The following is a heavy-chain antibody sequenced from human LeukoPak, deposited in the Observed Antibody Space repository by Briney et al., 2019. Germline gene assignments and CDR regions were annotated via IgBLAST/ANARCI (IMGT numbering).Heavy chain of an antibody. J-gene: IGHJ3*02. CDR2: ISHSGST. V-gene: IGHV4-38-2*02. D-gene: IGHD3-22*01. Sequence: PSETLSLTCTVSGYSISSGYYWGWIRQPPGKGLEWIGSISHSGSTYYNPSLKSRVTISLDTSKNQFSLKLSSVTAADTAVYYCARPSTYYYDSSGHGAFDIWGQGTMVTVSS. CDR3: ARPSTYYYDSSGHGAFDI. CDR1: GYSISSGYY.